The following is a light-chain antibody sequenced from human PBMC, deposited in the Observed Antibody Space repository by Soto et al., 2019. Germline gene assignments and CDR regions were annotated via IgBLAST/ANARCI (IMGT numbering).Light chain of an antibody. CDR2: EVS. J-gene: IGLJ1*01. Sequence: QSALTQPASVSGSPGQSITISCTGTSSDVGAYNYVSWYQQRPGKAPQLIIYEVSYRPSGISNRFSGSKSDNTASLTISGLQDEDEADYYRSSYTTISTLVFGTGTKLTVL. V-gene: IGLV2-14*01. CDR1: SSDVGAYNY. CDR3: SSYTTISTLV.